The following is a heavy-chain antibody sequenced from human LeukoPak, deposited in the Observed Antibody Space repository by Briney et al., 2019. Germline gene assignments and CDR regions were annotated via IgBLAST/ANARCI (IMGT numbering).Heavy chain of an antibody. CDR2: IYYSGST. Sequence: SETLSLTCTVSGGSISSSSYYWGWIRQPPGKGLEWIGSIYYSGSTYYNPSLKSRVAISVDTSKNQFSLKLSSVTAADTAVYYCARPGSGWYGDNWFDPWGQGTLVTVSS. D-gene: IGHD6-19*01. V-gene: IGHV4-39*01. CDR3: ARPGSGWYGDNWFDP. CDR1: GGSISSSSYY. J-gene: IGHJ5*02.